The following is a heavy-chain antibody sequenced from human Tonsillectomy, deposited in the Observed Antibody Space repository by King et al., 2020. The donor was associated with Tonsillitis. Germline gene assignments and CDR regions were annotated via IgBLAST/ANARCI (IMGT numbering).Heavy chain of an antibody. CDR3: ARRVGVYDFWSGYEYYFDY. Sequence: VQLQESGPGLVKPSETLSLTCTVSGGSISSYYWSWIRQPPGKGLEWIGYSYYSGSTNYNPSLKSRVTISVDTSKNPFPLNLSSVTAADTAVYYCARRVGVYDFWSGYEYYFDYWGPGTLVTVSS. CDR2: SYYSGST. CDR1: GGSISSYY. D-gene: IGHD3-3*01. V-gene: IGHV4-59*01. J-gene: IGHJ4*02.